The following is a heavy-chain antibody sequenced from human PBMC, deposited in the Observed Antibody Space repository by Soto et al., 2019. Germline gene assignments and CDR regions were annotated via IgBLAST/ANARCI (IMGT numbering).Heavy chain of an antibody. CDR3: ARDRGPPFCSSASCPGVYYMDV. J-gene: IGHJ6*03. Sequence: GGSLRLSCAASGFTFTSYWMSWVRQAPGKGLEWVANIKQDESAKYYVDSVKGRFPISRDNAKSSLYLQMNSLRAEATAVYYWARDRGPPFCSSASCPGVYYMDVWGKGTTVTVSS. V-gene: IGHV3-7*01. CDR1: GFTFTSYW. CDR2: IKQDESAK. D-gene: IGHD2-2*01.